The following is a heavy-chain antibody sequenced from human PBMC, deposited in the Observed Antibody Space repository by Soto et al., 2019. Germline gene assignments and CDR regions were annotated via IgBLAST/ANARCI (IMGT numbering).Heavy chain of an antibody. CDR3: ARGFYWEEGFDY. CDR1: GYTFTSYD. Sequence: ASVKGSCKASGYTFTSYDINWVRQATGQGLEWMGWMNPNSGNTGYAQKFQGRVTMTRNTSISTAYMELSSLRSEDTAVYYCARGFYWEEGFDYWGQGTLVTVSS. CDR2: MNPNSGNT. D-gene: IGHD1-26*01. V-gene: IGHV1-8*01. J-gene: IGHJ4*02.